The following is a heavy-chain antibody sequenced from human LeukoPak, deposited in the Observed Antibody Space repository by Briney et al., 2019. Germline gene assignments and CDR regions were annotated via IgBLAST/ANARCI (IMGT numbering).Heavy chain of an antibody. CDR1: GGSISSYY. V-gene: IGHV4-59*01. D-gene: IGHD4-17*01. J-gene: IGHJ6*02. CDR2: IYYIGST. Sequence: PSETLSLTCTVSGGSISSYYWSWIRQPPGKGLGWVGYIYYIGSTNYNPSLKSRVTISVDTSKNQFSLKLSSVTAADTAVYYCARERRLETVTKGLYYYYGMDVWGQGTTVTVSS. CDR3: ARERRLETVTKGLYYYYGMDV.